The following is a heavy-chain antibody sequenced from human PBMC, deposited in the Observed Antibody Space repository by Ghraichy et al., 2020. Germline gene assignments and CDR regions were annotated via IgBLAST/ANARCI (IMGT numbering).Heavy chain of an antibody. V-gene: IGHV3-30*18. CDR2: ISYDGSTK. CDR1: GFTFSTYG. Sequence: GGSLRLSCAASGFTFSTYGMHWVRQAPGKGLEWVAVISYDGSTKYYADSVKGRFTISRDDSKNTLYLQMNSLRAEDTAVYYCAKDEYGMDVWGQGTTVTVSS. J-gene: IGHJ6*02. CDR3: AKDEYGMDV.